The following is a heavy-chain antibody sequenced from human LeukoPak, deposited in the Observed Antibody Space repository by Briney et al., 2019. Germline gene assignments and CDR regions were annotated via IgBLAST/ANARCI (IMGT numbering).Heavy chain of an antibody. D-gene: IGHD3-16*01. J-gene: IGHJ4*02. Sequence: GGSLRLSCAASGFTFSSYAMSWVRQAPGKGLEWVSAISGSGGSTYYADSVKGRFTISRDNSRDTLFLQMNSLRAEDTAVYYCAKGYYDYVWGSYYFDYWGQGTLVTVSS. V-gene: IGHV3-23*01. CDR1: GFTFSSYA. CDR2: ISGSGGST. CDR3: AKGYYDYVWGSYYFDY.